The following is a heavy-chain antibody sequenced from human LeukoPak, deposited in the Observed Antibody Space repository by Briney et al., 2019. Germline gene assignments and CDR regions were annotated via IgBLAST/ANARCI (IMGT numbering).Heavy chain of an antibody. D-gene: IGHD6-13*01. V-gene: IGHV4-4*02. J-gene: IGHJ6*02. CDR1: GGSISSSNW. CDR3: ARYMSSSWSPYYYYGMDV. Sequence: PSGTLSLTCAASGGSISSSNWWSWVRQPPGKGLEWIGEIYHSGSTNYNPSLKSRVTISVDKSKNQFSLKLSSVTAADTAVYYCARYMSSSWSPYYYYGMDVWGQGTTVTVSS. CDR2: IYHSGST.